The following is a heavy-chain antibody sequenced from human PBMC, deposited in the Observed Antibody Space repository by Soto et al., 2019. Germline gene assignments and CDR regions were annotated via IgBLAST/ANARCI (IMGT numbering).Heavy chain of an antibody. V-gene: IGHV3-13*01. CDR1: GFTFSSYD. CDR3: ARGLRGVRAHTPGGWFDP. Sequence: GGSLRLSCAASGFTFSSYDMHWVRQATGKGLEWVSAIGTAGDTYYPGSVKGRFTISRENAKNSLYLQMNSLRAGDTAVYYCARGLRGVRAHTPGGWFDPWGQGTLVTVSS. CDR2: IGTAGDT. J-gene: IGHJ5*02. D-gene: IGHD3-10*01.